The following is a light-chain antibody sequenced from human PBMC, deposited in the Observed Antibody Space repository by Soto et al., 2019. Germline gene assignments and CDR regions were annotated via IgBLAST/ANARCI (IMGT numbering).Light chain of an antibody. V-gene: IGKV3-20*01. Sequence: EIVLTQSPGTLSLSPGERATLSCRASQSVSSSYLAWHQQKPGQAPRLLIYGASSRATGIPDRFSGSGSGTDFTLTISRLAPEDFAVYYCQQYGSSPLTFGGGTKVDIK. J-gene: IGKJ4*01. CDR1: QSVSSSY. CDR3: QQYGSSPLT. CDR2: GAS.